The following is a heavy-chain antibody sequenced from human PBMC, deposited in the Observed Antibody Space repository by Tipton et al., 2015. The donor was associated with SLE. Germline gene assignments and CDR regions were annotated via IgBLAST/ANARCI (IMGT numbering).Heavy chain of an antibody. CDR2: IDPDGSRT. Sequence: SLRLSCTASSFTFSSYWMHWVRQVPGKGLVWVSEIDPDGSRTNYADYVEGRFTISRDNAKNTLYLQMDGLSAEDSAVYFCAKGREWTEYGSNALDYWGQGTLVTVSS. CDR3: AKGREWTEYGSNALDY. CDR1: SFTFSSYW. D-gene: IGHD3/OR15-3a*01. J-gene: IGHJ4*02. V-gene: IGHV3-74*01.